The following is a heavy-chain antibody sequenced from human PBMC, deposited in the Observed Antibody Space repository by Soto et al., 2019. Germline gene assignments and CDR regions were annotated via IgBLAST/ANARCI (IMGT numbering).Heavy chain of an antibody. Sequence: SVKFSCKASGGTFSSYAISWVRQAPGQGLEWMGGIIPIFGTANYAQKFQGRVTITADESTSTAYMELSSLRSEDTAVYYCARDLYDYVWGSYRPSWFDPWGQGTLVTVSS. CDR1: GGTFSSYA. CDR2: IIPIFGTA. CDR3: ARDLYDYVWGSYRPSWFDP. J-gene: IGHJ5*02. V-gene: IGHV1-69*13. D-gene: IGHD3-16*02.